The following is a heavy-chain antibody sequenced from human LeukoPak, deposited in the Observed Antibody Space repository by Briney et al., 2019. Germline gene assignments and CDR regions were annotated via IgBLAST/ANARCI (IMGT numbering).Heavy chain of an antibody. V-gene: IGHV1-69*13. CDR3: AREGQQQLVIMDWFDP. CDR1: GGTFSSYA. D-gene: IGHD6-13*01. Sequence: ASVKVSCKASGGTFSSYAISWVRQAPGQGLEWMGGIIPIFGTANYAQKFQGRVTITADEPTSTAYMELSSLRSEDTAVYYCAREGQQQLVIMDWFDPWGQGTLVTVSS. CDR2: IIPIFGTA. J-gene: IGHJ5*02.